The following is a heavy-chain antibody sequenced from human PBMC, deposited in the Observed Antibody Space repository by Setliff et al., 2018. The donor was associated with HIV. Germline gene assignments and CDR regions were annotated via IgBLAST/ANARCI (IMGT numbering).Heavy chain of an antibody. J-gene: IGHJ3*01. CDR2: IYFTGSS. Sequence: SETLSLTCTVSGGSISTYYWSWIRQPPGKGLEWIGSIYFTGSSDNNPSLKSRDTLSVDTSKQQFSLKLSSVTAADTAVYYCARVQMAYAAFDVWGQGTMVTVSS. CDR3: ARVQMAYAAFDV. D-gene: IGHD4-17*01. V-gene: IGHV4-59*01. CDR1: GGSISTYY.